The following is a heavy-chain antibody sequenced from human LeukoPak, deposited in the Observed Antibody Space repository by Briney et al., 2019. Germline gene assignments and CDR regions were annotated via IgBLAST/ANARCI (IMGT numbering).Heavy chain of an antibody. CDR1: GYSITSYY. D-gene: IGHD5-24*01. J-gene: IGHJ4*02. Sequence: SETLSLTCTVSGYSITSYYWSWIRQPPGKGLEWIGYIFYSGNTDYNPSLKSRVTISVDTSRNQFSLKLASVTAADTAVYYCARVFRRDGYFDYWGQGTLVTVSS. V-gene: IGHV4-59*01. CDR3: ARVFRRDGYFDY. CDR2: IFYSGNT.